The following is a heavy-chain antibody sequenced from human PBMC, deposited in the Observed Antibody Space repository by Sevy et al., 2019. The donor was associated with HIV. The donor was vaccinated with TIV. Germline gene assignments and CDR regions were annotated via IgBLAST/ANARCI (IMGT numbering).Heavy chain of an antibody. CDR3: ARAGFDVRTSDYVWGSYRYQTGDAFDI. D-gene: IGHD3-16*02. V-gene: IGHV1-69*13. CDR2: IIPIFGTA. Sequence: ASVKVSCKASGGTFSSYAISWVRQAPGQGLEWMGRIIPIFGTANYAQKFQGRVTITADESTSTAYMELSSLRSEDTAVYYCARAGFDVRTSDYVWGSYRYQTGDAFDIWGQGTMVTVSS. J-gene: IGHJ3*02. CDR1: GGTFSSYA.